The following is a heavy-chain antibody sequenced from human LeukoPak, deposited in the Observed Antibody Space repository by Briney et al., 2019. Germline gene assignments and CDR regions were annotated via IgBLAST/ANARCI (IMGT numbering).Heavy chain of an antibody. V-gene: IGHV3-11*01. D-gene: IGHD2-2*01. Sequence: GGSLRLSCAASGFTFSVYYMSWIRQAPGKGLEWVSYISSSGSTIYYADSVKGRFTISRDNAKNSLYLQMNSLRAEDTAVYYCARVRRTSHCYPDWGQGTLVTVSS. CDR1: GFTFSVYY. CDR3: ARVRRTSHCYPD. J-gene: IGHJ4*02. CDR2: ISSSGSTI.